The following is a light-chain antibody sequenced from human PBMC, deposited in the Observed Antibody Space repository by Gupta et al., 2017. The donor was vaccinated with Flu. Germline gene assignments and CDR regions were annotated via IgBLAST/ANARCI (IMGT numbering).Light chain of an antibody. CDR2: AAS. V-gene: IGKV1-39*01. J-gene: IGKJ5*01. CDR1: QSISSH. Sequence: IQMTQSPSSLSASVGDRVTITCRASQSISSHLNWYQQKPGKAPKLLIYAASSLQSGVPSRFSGSGSGTDFTLTISSLQPEDFATYYCQQSYSTLRITFGQGTRLEIK. CDR3: QQSYSTLRIT.